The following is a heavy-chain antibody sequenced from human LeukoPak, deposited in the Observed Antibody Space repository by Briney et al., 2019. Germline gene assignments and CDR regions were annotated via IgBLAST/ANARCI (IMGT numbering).Heavy chain of an antibody. CDR1: GFTFGDYA. Sequence: PGGSLRLSCTASGFTFGDYAMSWVRQAPGKGLEWVGFIRSKAYGGTTEYAASVEGRFTTSRDDSKSIAYLQMNSLKTEDTAVYYCTREGASDAFDIWGQGTMVTVSS. CDR2: IRSKAYGGTT. CDR3: TREGASDAFDI. V-gene: IGHV3-49*04. J-gene: IGHJ3*02. D-gene: IGHD4/OR15-4a*01.